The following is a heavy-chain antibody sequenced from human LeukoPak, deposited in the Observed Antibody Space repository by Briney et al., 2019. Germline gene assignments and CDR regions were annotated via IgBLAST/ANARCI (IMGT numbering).Heavy chain of an antibody. J-gene: IGHJ4*02. CDR2: IIPVFGKT. CDR1: GGTFSNYA. D-gene: IGHD3-22*01. Sequence: GASVKVSCKASGGTFSNYAFSWVRQAPGQGLEWMGGIIPVFGKTNYAQKFQDRVTLTADESTSTAYVELSSLRSEDTAMYYCATALYRGSGGYYQSDTWGQGTLVTVSS. CDR3: ATALYRGSGGYYQSDT. V-gene: IGHV1-69*13.